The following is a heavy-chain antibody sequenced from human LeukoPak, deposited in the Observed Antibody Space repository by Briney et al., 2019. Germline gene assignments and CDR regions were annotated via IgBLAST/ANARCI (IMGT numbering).Heavy chain of an antibody. CDR2: MNPNSGNT. CDR3: ARGLTFHYYYMDV. J-gene: IGHJ6*03. Sequence: GASVKVSCKASGYTFTSYGISWVRQAPGQGLEWMGWMNPNSGNTGYAQKFQGRVTITRNTSISTAYMELSSLRSEDTAVYYCARGLTFHYYYMDVWGKGTTVTVSS. D-gene: IGHD3-3*02. CDR1: GYTFTSYG. V-gene: IGHV1-8*03.